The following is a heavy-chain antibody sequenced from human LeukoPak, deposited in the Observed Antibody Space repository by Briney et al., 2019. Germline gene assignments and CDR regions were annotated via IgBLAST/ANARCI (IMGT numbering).Heavy chain of an antibody. CDR1: GGSFSGYY. CDR3: ARSYSGSYQGGNYFDD. Sequence: SETLSLTCAVYGGSFSGYYWSWIRQPPGKGLEWIGEINHSGSTNYNPSLKSRVTISVDTSKNQFSLKLSSVTAADTAVYYCARSYSGSYQGGNYFDDWGQGTLVTVSS. J-gene: IGHJ4*02. D-gene: IGHD1-26*01. CDR2: INHSGST. V-gene: IGHV4-34*01.